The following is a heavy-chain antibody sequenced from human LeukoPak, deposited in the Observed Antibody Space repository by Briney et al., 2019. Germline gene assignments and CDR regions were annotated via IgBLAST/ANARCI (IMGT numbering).Heavy chain of an antibody. Sequence: PSETLSLTCAVYGGSFSGYYWSWIRQPPGKGLEWIGEINHSGSTNYNPSLKSRVTISVDTSKNQFSLKLSSVTAADTAVYYCARGGYSYVPYDYWGQGTLVTVSS. CDR2: INHSGST. CDR1: GGSFSGYY. J-gene: IGHJ4*02. CDR3: ARGGYSYVPYDY. V-gene: IGHV4-34*01. D-gene: IGHD5-18*01.